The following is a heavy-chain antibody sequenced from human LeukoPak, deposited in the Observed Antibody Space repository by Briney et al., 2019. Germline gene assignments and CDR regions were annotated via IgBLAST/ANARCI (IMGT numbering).Heavy chain of an antibody. CDR3: ARGGDYGDLRYFDY. CDR2: IYYRGST. V-gene: IGHV4-59*01. CDR1: AGSISSYY. D-gene: IGHD4-17*01. J-gene: IGHJ4*02. Sequence: PSETLSLTCTVSAGSISSYYWSWIRQPPGKGLEWIGYIYYRGSTNYNPSLKSRVTFSVDTSKNQFSLKLNSVTAADTAVYYCARGGDYGDLRYFDYWGQGTLVTVSS.